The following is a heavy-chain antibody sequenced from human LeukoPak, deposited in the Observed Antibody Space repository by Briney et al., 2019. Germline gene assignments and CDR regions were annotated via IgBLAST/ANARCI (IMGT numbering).Heavy chain of an antibody. Sequence: GPLRLSCAASGFTFSTYNMNWVRQTPGKGLEWVSSISSSSNYIYYADSVKGRFTISRDNAKNSLYLQMNSLRAEDTDVYYCARDVGASAPDAFDIWGQGTMVTVSS. CDR3: ARDVGASAPDAFDI. J-gene: IGHJ3*02. D-gene: IGHD1-26*01. CDR1: GFTFSTYN. V-gene: IGHV3-21*01. CDR2: ISSSSNYI.